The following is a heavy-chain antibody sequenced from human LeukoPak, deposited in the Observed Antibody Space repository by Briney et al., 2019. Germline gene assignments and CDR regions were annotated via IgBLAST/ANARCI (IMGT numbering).Heavy chain of an antibody. CDR2: INSDGSRT. V-gene: IGHV3-74*01. CDR1: VFTFSSYW. D-gene: IGHD3-16*01. Sequence: GGSLRLSCAASVFTFSSYWMHWVRQAPGKGLVWVSRINSDGSRTTYADSVKGRFTISRDNAKNSLYLQMNSLRAEDTAVYYCARVGAYRSVGFDYWGQGTLVTVSS. J-gene: IGHJ4*02. CDR3: ARVGAYRSVGFDY.